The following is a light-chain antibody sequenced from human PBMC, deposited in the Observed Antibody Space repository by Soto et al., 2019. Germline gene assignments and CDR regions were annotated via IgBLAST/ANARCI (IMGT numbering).Light chain of an antibody. CDR2: HAS. CDR1: QNIGRW. J-gene: IGKJ1*01. V-gene: IGKV1-5*01. Sequence: DIKMTQSPSTLSASIGDRVTISCRASQNIGRWLAWYQQKPGTAPNLLIYHASNLRGGVPSRFSGSGSGTEFTLTISSLQPDDFATYYCQQYMSYSFGQGTKVDIK. CDR3: QQYMSYS.